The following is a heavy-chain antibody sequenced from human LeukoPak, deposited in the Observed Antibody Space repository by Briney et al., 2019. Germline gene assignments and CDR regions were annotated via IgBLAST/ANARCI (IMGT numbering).Heavy chain of an antibody. D-gene: IGHD3-3*01. V-gene: IGHV3-7*01. J-gene: IGHJ4*02. Sequence: GGSLRLSCAASGFVFRNYFMSWVRQAPGKGLEWVASIKNDGSERYYADSVRGRYTISRDNTKNSLFLQMSSLRAEDTAVYYCATDRGWRTSGYYLYYFEYWGQGTLVTVSS. CDR2: IKNDGSER. CDR3: ATDRGWRTSGYYLYYFEY. CDR1: GFVFRNYF.